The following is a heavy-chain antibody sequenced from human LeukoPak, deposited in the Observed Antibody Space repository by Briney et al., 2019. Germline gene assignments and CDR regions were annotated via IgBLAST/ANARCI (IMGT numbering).Heavy chain of an antibody. CDR1: GFTFTSYA. J-gene: IGHJ4*02. Sequence: GGSLRLSCAASGFTFTSYAMSWVRQAPGKELEWGSGISGSGGSTYYADSVKGRFTISRDNSKNTVYLQMNSLRAEDTAVYYCAKDGAAAGNFDYWGQGTLVTVSS. V-gene: IGHV3-23*01. CDR2: ISGSGGST. CDR3: AKDGAAAGNFDY. D-gene: IGHD6-13*01.